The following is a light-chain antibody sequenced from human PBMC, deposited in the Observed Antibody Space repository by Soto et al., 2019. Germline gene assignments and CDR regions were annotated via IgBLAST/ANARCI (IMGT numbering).Light chain of an antibody. CDR2: GAS. CDR3: QQYNNWPPLT. CDR1: KSVSSN. J-gene: IGKJ4*01. V-gene: IGKV3-15*01. Sequence: EIVMTQSPATLSVSPGERATLSCRASKSVSSNLAWYQQKPGQAPRLLIYGASTRATGIPARFSGSGSGTEFTLTISSLQSEDFAVYYCQQYNNWPPLTFGGGTKVEI.